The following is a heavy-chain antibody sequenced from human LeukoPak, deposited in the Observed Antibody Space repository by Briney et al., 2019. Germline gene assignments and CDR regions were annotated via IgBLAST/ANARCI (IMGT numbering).Heavy chain of an antibody. Sequence: PGGSLRLSCAASGFTFSSYAMSWVRQAPGKGLEWVSAISGSGGSTYYADSVKGRFTISRDNSKNTLYLQMNSLRAEDTAVYYCAKGRRSKWELIYYYYYMDVWGKGTTVTVSS. CDR3: AKGRRSKWELIYYYYYMDV. V-gene: IGHV3-23*01. D-gene: IGHD1-26*01. CDR2: ISGSGGST. CDR1: GFTFSSYA. J-gene: IGHJ6*03.